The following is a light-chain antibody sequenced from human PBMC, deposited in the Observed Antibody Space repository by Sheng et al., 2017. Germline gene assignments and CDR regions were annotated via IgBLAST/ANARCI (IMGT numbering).Light chain of an antibody. CDR2: AAS. CDR3: QQVNSYPVT. V-gene: IGKV1-8*01. CDR1: QDIVSY. J-gene: IGKJ4*01. Sequence: IRITHFPSSLSASTGDRVTITCRASQDIVSYLAWYQQKPGKAPKLLIHAASTLETGVPSRFSGSGSGTEFTLTISCLQSEDFATYYCQQVNSYPVTFGGGPRWRSN.